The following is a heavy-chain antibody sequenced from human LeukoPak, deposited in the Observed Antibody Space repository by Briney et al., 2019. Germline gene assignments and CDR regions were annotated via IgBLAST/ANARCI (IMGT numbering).Heavy chain of an antibody. V-gene: IGHV3-66*01. CDR3: ARGEDYGDYGWFDP. CDR2: IYGGTYT. J-gene: IGHJ5*02. Sequence: GGSLRLSCAVSGFTVSSNYMTWVRQAPGKGLEWVSHIYGGTYTYYSDSVRGRFTIARDNSKNTLYLQMNSLRAEDTAVYYCARGEDYGDYGWFDPWGQGNLVTVSS. CDR1: GFTVSSNY. D-gene: IGHD4-17*01.